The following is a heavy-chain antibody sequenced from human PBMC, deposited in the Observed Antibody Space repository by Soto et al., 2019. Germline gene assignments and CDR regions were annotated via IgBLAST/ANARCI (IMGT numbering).Heavy chain of an antibody. V-gene: IGHV4-31*03. Sequence: SETLSLTCTVSGGSISSGGYYWSWIRQHPGKGLEWIGYIYYSGSTYYNPSLKSRVTISVDTSKNQFSLKLSSVTAADTAVYYCARGNDFWSGYSGFYYYYGMDVWGQGTTVTVS. J-gene: IGHJ6*02. CDR1: GGSISSGGYY. CDR3: ARGNDFWSGYSGFYYYYGMDV. D-gene: IGHD3-3*01. CDR2: IYYSGST.